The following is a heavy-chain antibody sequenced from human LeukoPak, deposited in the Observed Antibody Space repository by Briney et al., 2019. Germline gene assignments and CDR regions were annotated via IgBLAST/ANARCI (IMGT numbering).Heavy chain of an antibody. Sequence: ASVKVSCKASGYTFTTYYIHWMRQAPGQGLEWMAWINPYSGGTHYAQKFQGRVTITRDTSISTAYMELSGLRFDDTAVYYCARAISSSWYVYYYYYYMDVWGKGTTVTVSS. CDR1: GYTFTTYY. V-gene: IGHV1-2*02. D-gene: IGHD6-13*01. CDR3: ARAISSSWYVYYYYYYMDV. CDR2: INPYSGGT. J-gene: IGHJ6*03.